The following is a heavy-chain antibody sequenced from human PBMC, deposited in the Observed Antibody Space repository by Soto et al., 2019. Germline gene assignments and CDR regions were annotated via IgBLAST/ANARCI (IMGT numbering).Heavy chain of an antibody. CDR3: AHIDPEIVTVGGHGGFDC. Sequence: QITLKESGPTLVRPPQTLTLTCTFSGFSLTSGVGVGWIRQPPGKALEWLALIYWDDDKRYSPSLKNRLTITKDTSNNQVVLTMTNVGPVDTATYFCAHIDPEIVTVGGHGGFDCWGQGTLVTVSS. J-gene: IGHJ4*02. CDR1: GFSLTSGVG. CDR2: IYWDDDK. V-gene: IGHV2-5*02. D-gene: IGHD5-12*01.